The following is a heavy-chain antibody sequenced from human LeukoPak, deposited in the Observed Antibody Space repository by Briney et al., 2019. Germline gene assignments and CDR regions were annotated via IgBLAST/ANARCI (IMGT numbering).Heavy chain of an antibody. Sequence: PSQTLSLTCTVSGGSISSGSYYWSWIRQPAGKGLEWIGRIYTSGSTNYNPSLKSRVTISVDTSKNQFSLKLSSVTAADTAVYYCARGSYSSSSVGFDPWGQGTLVTVSS. D-gene: IGHD6-6*01. CDR1: GGSISSGSYY. CDR3: ARGSYSSSSVGFDP. J-gene: IGHJ5*02. V-gene: IGHV4-61*02. CDR2: IYTSGST.